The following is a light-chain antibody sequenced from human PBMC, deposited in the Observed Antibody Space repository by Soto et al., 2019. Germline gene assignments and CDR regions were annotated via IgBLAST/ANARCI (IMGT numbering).Light chain of an antibody. V-gene: IGKV3-20*01. J-gene: IGKJ1*01. CDR3: QQYSSSPWT. CDR2: GAS. Sequence: EIVLTQSPGTLSLSPGERATISCRAGQSVTSSDLAWYQQKSGQAPRLLIYGASSRATGIPDRFSGSGSGTDFTLTISRLEPEDFSVYYCQQYSSSPWTFGQGTKVDIK. CDR1: QSVTSSD.